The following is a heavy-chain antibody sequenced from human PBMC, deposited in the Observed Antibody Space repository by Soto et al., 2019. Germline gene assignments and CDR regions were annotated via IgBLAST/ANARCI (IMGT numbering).Heavy chain of an antibody. CDR3: ARVDSASWLDY. V-gene: IGHV4-31*03. Sequence: PSETLCLTCTVSGVSISHGAYYWSWIRQLPGKGLEWIGYIYYSGDTQYNPSLKSRITVSIDTSKNQFSLKMNSVTAADTAMYFCARVDSASWLDYWGQGTLVTVSS. CDR2: IYYSGDT. J-gene: IGHJ4*02. D-gene: IGHD6-13*01. CDR1: GVSISHGAYY.